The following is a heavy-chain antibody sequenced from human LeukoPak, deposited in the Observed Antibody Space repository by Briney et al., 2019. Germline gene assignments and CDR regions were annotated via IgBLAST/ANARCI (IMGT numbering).Heavy chain of an antibody. D-gene: IGHD4-17*01. V-gene: IGHV1-18*01. CDR3: ARDDSNDYTTVTTSAWFDP. J-gene: IGHJ5*02. Sequence: GASVKVSCKASGYTFTSYGISWVRQAPGQGLEWMGWISAYNGNTNYAQKLQGRVTMTTDTSTSTAYMELRSLRSDDTAVYYCARDDSNDYTTVTTSAWFDPWGQGTLVTVSS. CDR2: ISAYNGNT. CDR1: GYTFTSYG.